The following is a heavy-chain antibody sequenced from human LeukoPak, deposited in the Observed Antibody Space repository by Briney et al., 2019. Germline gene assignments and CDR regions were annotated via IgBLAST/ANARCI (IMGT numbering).Heavy chain of an antibody. Sequence: HPGGSLRLSCAASEFTFSSYSMNWVRQAPGKGLEWVSYITNSGNSKSYADSVKGRFTISRDNSKNTLYLQMNSLRAEDTAVYYCARDSSGFEIDYWGQGTLVTVSS. D-gene: IGHD3-22*01. CDR2: ITNSGNSK. CDR1: EFTFSSYS. V-gene: IGHV3-48*01. CDR3: ARDSSGFEIDY. J-gene: IGHJ4*02.